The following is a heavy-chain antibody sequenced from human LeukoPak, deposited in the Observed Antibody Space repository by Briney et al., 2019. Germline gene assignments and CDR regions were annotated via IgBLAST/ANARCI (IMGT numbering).Heavy chain of an antibody. CDR3: ARDRGTTDPYYFDY. J-gene: IGHJ4*02. V-gene: IGHV3-48*02. D-gene: IGHD1-1*01. CDR2: ISSSSSTI. CDR1: GFTFSSYS. Sequence: GGSLRLSCAASGFTFSSYSSNWVRQAPGKGLEWVSYISSSSSTIYYADSVKGRFTISRDNAKNSLYLQMNSLRDEDTAVYYCARDRGTTDPYYFDYWGQGTLVTVSS.